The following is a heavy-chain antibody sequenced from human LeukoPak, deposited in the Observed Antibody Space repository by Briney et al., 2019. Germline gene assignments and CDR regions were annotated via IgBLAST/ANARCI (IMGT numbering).Heavy chain of an antibody. J-gene: IGHJ3*02. CDR3: ARDPVGGIPYGFDI. CDR2: IYYSGSA. Sequence: PSETLSLTCTVSGGSISTIPLYWGWIRQPPGKGLEWFGYIYYSGSAHYNPSLRSRVTISVDTSKNQFSLKLSSVTAADTAVYYCARDPVGGIPYGFDIWGQGTMVTVSS. V-gene: IGHV4-39*07. D-gene: IGHD2-21*01. CDR1: GGSISTIPLY.